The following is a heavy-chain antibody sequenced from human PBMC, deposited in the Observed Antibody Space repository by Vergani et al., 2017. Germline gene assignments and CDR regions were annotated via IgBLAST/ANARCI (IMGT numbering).Heavy chain of an antibody. Sequence: EVQLVESGGGLIQPGGSLRLSCAASGFTFSSYAMSWVRQAPGKGLEWVSAISGSGGSTYYADSVKGRFTISRDNSKNTLYLQMNSLRAEDTAVYYCAKVRITMVRGVTESYFDYWGQGTLVTVSS. CDR3: AKVRITMVRGVTESYFDY. CDR2: ISGSGGST. J-gene: IGHJ4*02. CDR1: GFTFSSYA. D-gene: IGHD3-10*01. V-gene: IGHV3-23*04.